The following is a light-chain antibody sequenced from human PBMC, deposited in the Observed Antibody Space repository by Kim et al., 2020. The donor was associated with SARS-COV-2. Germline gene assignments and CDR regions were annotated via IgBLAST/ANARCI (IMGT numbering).Light chain of an antibody. CDR1: SSDVGDYNY. Sequence: QSALTQPASVSGSPGQSITISCTGTSSDVGDYNYVSWYQQHPGKAPKLIIYDVTNRPSGVSNRFSGSKSGNTASLTISGLQPEDEADYYCSSYTSSSTLLFGGGTKVTVL. CDR2: DVT. J-gene: IGLJ2*01. V-gene: IGLV2-14*03. CDR3: SSYTSSSTLL.